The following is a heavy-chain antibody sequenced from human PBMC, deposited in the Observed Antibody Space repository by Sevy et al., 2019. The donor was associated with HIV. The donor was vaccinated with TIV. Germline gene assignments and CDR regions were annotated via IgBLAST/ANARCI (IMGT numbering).Heavy chain of an antibody. V-gene: IGHV3-21*01. CDR3: ARDRRTLNYYGSSGYNYYFDY. CDR1: GFTFSTYN. CDR2: ITDSSNYI. D-gene: IGHD3-22*01. Sequence: GGSLRLSCPASGFTFSTYNMNWVRQAPGKGLEWVSSITDSSNYIYHADSVKGRFTISRDNAKNSLYLQMNSLRAEDTAVYFCARDRRTLNYYGSSGYNYYFDYWGQGTLVTVSS. J-gene: IGHJ4*02.